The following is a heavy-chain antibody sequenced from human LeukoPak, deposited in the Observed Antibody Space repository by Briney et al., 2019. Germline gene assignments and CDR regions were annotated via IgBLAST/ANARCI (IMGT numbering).Heavy chain of an antibody. D-gene: IGHD6-6*01. CDR3: ARVVRRWTAARGYYYYGMDV. J-gene: IGHJ6*02. CDR2: IYSGGST. CDR1: GFTVSSNY. V-gene: IGHV3-53*01. Sequence: GGSLRLSCAASGFTVSSNYMSWVRQAPGKGLEWVSVIYSGGSTYYADSVKGRFTISRDNAKNSLYLQMNSLRAEDTAVYYCARVVRRWTAARGYYYYGMDVWGQGTTVTVSS.